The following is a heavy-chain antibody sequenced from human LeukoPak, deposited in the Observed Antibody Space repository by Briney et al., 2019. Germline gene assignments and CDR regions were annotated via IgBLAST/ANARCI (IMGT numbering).Heavy chain of an antibody. V-gene: IGHV4-61*02. J-gene: IGHJ6*03. Sequence: SQTLSLTCTVSGGSISSGSYYWSWIRQPAGKGQEWIGRIYTSGSTNYNPSLKSRVTISVDTSKNQFSLKLSSVTAADTAVYYCARVVVVPAAIFYYYYYMDVWGKGTTVTVSS. D-gene: IGHD2-2*01. CDR2: IYTSGST. CDR1: GGSISSGSYY. CDR3: ARVVVVPAAIFYYYYYMDV.